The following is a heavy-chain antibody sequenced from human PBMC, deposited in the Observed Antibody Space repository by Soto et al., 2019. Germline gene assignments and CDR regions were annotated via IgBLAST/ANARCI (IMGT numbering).Heavy chain of an antibody. CDR2: INPCGST. Sequence: ARLSLTCAVYGGSFWGYYWGWVRHPPGKGLEWNGEINPCGSTSYNPPLKRRATISADTSKNQCSLQLSSVTAADTAVYYCARGTSHTFNIVVVPAAGVWFDPWGQGTLVTVSS. CDR1: GGSFWGYY. J-gene: IGHJ5*02. D-gene: IGHD2-2*01. V-gene: IGHV4-34*01. CDR3: ARGTSHTFNIVVVPAAGVWFDP.